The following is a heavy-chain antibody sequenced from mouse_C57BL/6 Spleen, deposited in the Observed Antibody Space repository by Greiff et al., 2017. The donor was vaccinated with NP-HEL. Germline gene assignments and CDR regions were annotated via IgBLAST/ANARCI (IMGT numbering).Heavy chain of an antibody. CDR3: ARGFTTVVATDWYFDV. J-gene: IGHJ1*03. Sequence: VQLQQPGTELVKPGASVKLSCKASGYTFTSYWMHWVKQRPGQGLEWIGNINPSNGGTNYNEKFKSKATLTVDKSSSTAYMQLSSLTSEDSAVYYCARGFTTVVATDWYFDVWGTGTTVTVSS. CDR1: GYTFTSYW. V-gene: IGHV1-53*01. CDR2: INPSNGGT. D-gene: IGHD1-1*01.